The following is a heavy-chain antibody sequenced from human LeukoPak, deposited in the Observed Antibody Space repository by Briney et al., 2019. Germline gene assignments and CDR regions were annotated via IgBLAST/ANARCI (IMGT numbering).Heavy chain of an antibody. D-gene: IGHD2-21*02. CDR2: IIPIFGTA. CDR3: ATYCGGDCYSMGGWFDP. CDR1: GGTFSIYA. J-gene: IGHJ5*02. V-gene: IGHV1-69*01. Sequence: ASVKVSCKASGGTFSIYAISWVRQAPGQGLEWTGGIIPIFGTANYAQKFQGRVTITADESTSTAYMELSSLRSEDTAVYYCATYCGGDCYSMGGWFDPWGQGTLVTVSS.